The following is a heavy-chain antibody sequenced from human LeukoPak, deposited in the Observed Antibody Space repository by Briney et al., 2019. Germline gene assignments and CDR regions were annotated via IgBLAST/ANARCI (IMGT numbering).Heavy chain of an antibody. CDR3: ASYSGRLWLPVGIDAFDI. CDR2: FDPEDGET. CDR1: GYTLTELS. J-gene: IGHJ3*02. Sequence: GASVKVSCKVSGYTLTELSMHWVRQAPGKGLEWMGGFDPEDGETIYAQKFQGRVTMTRNTSISTAYMELSSLRSEDTAVYYCASYSGRLWLPVGIDAFDIWGQGTMVTVSS. V-gene: IGHV1-24*01. D-gene: IGHD5-18*01.